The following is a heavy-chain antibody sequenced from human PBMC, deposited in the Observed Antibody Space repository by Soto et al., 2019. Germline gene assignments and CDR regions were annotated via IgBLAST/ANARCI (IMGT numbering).Heavy chain of an antibody. CDR1: GGSISSGGYY. D-gene: IGHD3-10*01. Sequence: QVQLQESGPGLVKPSQTLSLTCTVSGGSISSGGYYWSWIRQHAGKGLEWIGYIYYSGSTYYNPSLKSRVTISVDTSKNQFSLKLSSVTAADTAVYYCARDRPHYGSGSYTVESLDYWGQGTLVTVSS. CDR2: IYYSGST. V-gene: IGHV4-31*03. CDR3: ARDRPHYGSGSYTVESLDY. J-gene: IGHJ4*02.